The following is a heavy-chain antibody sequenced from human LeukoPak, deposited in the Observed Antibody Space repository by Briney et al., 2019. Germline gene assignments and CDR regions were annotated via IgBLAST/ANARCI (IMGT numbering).Heavy chain of an antibody. CDR2: IYYSGST. V-gene: IGHV4-59*01. D-gene: IGHD3-22*01. Sequence: SETLSLTCTVSGGSISSYYWSWIRQPPGKGLEWIGYIYYSGSTNYNPSLKSRVTISVDTSKNQFSLKLSPVTAADTAVYYCARTNYYDSSAYDYWGQGTLVTVSS. CDR1: GGSISSYY. CDR3: ARTNYYDSSAYDY. J-gene: IGHJ4*02.